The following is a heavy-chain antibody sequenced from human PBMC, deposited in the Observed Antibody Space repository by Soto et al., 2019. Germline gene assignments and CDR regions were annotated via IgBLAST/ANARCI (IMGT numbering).Heavy chain of an antibody. Sequence: QVQLVQSGAEEKKPGASVKVSCKASGYTFTSYAMHWVRQAPGQRLEWMGWINAGNGNTKYSQKFQGRVTITRDTSASTAYMELSSLRSEDTAVYYCARDSTWFIAAKTQFDPWGQGTLVTVSS. D-gene: IGHD6-13*01. J-gene: IGHJ5*02. CDR3: ARDSTWFIAAKTQFDP. CDR2: INAGNGNT. V-gene: IGHV1-3*05. CDR1: GYTFTSYA.